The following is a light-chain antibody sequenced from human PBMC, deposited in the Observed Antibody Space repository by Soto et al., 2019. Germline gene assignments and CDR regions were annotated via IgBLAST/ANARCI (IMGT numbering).Light chain of an antibody. CDR1: QSLSSSY. J-gene: IGKJ3*01. CDR3: QHYGNTPPSVT. CDR2: GAS. V-gene: IGKV3-20*01. Sequence: EIVLTQSPGTLSLSPGERATLSCRASQSLSSSYLVWYQQKPGQAPRLLIYGASSRATGIPDRFSGSGSGTDFTLTISRLEPEHFAVYYCQHYGNTPPSVTFGPGTKVDIK.